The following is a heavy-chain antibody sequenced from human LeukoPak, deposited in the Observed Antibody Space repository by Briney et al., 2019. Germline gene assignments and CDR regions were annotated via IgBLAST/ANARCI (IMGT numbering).Heavy chain of an antibody. Sequence: PGGSLRLSCAASGFTFSSYAMNWVRQAPGKGLEWVSAISGSGGTTYYADSVKGRFTISRDNSKNTLYLQMNSLRAEDTAVYYFTHGSGSSTGWYFDSWGQGTLVTVSS. CDR3: THGSGSSTGWYFDS. J-gene: IGHJ4*02. D-gene: IGHD3-10*01. CDR1: GFTFSSYA. V-gene: IGHV3-23*01. CDR2: ISGSGGTT.